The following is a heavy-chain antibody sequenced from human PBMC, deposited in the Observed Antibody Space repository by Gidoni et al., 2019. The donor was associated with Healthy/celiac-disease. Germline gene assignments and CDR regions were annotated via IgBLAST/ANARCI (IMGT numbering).Heavy chain of an antibody. V-gene: IGHV5-51*03. J-gene: IGHJ4*02. CDR3: ARFGERQQYYFDY. CDR1: GYSFTSYW. Sequence: EVQLVQSGAAVKKPGESLKISCKGSGYSFTSYWIGWVRQMHGKGLEWMGSIYTGESDTRDSPSFQGQVTSSADKSISTAYLQWSSLKASDTAMYYCARFGERQQYYFDYWGQGTLVTVSS. CDR2: IYTGESDT. D-gene: IGHD3-10*01.